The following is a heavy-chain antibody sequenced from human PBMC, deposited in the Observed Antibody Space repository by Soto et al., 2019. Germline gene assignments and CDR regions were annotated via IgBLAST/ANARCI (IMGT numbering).Heavy chain of an antibody. D-gene: IGHD3-10*01. CDR3: ARDRSITMVRMFAP. CDR2: IWYDGSNK. V-gene: IGHV3-33*01. Sequence: QVQLVESGGGVVQPGRSLRLSCAASGFTFSSYGMHWVRQAPGKGLEWVAVIWYDGSNKYYADSVKGRFTISRDNSKNPLYLQLNSLRAEDTAVYYCARDRSITMVRMFAPWGQGTLVTVSS. J-gene: IGHJ5*02. CDR1: GFTFSSYG.